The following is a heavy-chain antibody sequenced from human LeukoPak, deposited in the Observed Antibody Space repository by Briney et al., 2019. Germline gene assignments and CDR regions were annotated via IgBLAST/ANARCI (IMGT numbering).Heavy chain of an antibody. J-gene: IGHJ3*02. V-gene: IGHV3-11*04. CDR2: ISSSGSTI. Sequence: PGGSLRLSCAASGFTFSDYYMSWIRQAPGKGLEWVSYISSSGSTIYYADSVKGRFTISRDNAKNSLYLQMNSLRAEDTAVYYCAARWDIVVVPAAARGFDIWGQGTMVTVSS. CDR1: GFTFSDYY. CDR3: AARWDIVVVPAAARGFDI. D-gene: IGHD2-2*01.